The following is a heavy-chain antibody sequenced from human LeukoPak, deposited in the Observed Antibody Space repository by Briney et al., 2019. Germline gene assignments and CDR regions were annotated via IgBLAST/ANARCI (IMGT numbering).Heavy chain of an antibody. CDR3: AKGSSGSYSGYFDY. J-gene: IGHJ4*02. D-gene: IGHD1-26*01. Sequence: GRSLRLSCAASGFTFDDYAIHWVRQAAGKGLEWVSGISWNSGSIGYADSVKGRFTISRDNAKTSLYLQMNSLRAEDTALYYCAKGSSGSYSGYFDYWGQGTLVTVSS. CDR2: ISWNSGSI. CDR1: GFTFDDYA. V-gene: IGHV3-9*01.